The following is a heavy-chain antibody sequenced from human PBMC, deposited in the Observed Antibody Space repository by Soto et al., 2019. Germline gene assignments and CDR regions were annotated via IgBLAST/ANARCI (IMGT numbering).Heavy chain of an antibody. CDR3: ARDLVVVPAAPPPYYYGMDV. Sequence: GGSLRLSCAASGFTFSSYGMHWVRQAPGKGLEWVAVIWYDGSNKYYADSVKGRFTISRDNSKNTLYLQMNSLRAEDTAVYYCARDLVVVPAAPPPYYYGMDVWGQGTMVTVSS. J-gene: IGHJ6*02. V-gene: IGHV3-33*01. CDR2: IWYDGSNK. D-gene: IGHD2-2*01. CDR1: GFTFSSYG.